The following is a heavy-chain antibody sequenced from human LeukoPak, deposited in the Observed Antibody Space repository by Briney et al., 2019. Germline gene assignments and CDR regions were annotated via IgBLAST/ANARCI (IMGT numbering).Heavy chain of an antibody. D-gene: IGHD6-19*01. Sequence: GGSLRLSCAASGFTFSSYNMNRVRQAPGKGLECVSSISVGSGYIYYADSVKGRFTISRDNAENSLFLQMNSLRAEDTAVYYCARVHSSGRYFFDYWGQGTLVTVSS. V-gene: IGHV3-21*01. J-gene: IGHJ4*02. CDR3: ARVHSSGRYFFDY. CDR2: ISVGSGYI. CDR1: GFTFSSYN.